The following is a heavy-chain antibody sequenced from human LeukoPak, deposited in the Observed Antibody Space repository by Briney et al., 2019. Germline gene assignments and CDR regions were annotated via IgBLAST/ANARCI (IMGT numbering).Heavy chain of an antibody. Sequence: PAGGSLRLSCAASGFTFSSCAMSWVRQAPGKGLEWVSAISGSGGSTYYADSVKARFTINSDNSKNTLYLKMNSLRAEDTAGGSGPVRAGYFDYWGQGTLVTVSS. CDR1: GFTFSSCA. D-gene: IGHD2-15*01. CDR3: PVRAGYFDY. CDR2: ISGSGGST. V-gene: IGHV3-23*01. J-gene: IGHJ4*02.